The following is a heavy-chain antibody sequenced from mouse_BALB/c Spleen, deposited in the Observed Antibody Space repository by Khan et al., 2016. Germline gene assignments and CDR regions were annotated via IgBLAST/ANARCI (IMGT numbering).Heavy chain of an antibody. CDR3: YYWDADY. CDR1: GFNIKDTY. J-gene: IGHJ2*01. D-gene: IGHD4-1*01. CDR2: IDPANGNT. Sequence: VRLQQSGAELVKPGASVKLSCTASGFNIKDTYMHWVKQRPEQGLEWIGRIDPANGNTKYDPKFQGKATITADTSSNTAYLQLSSLTSEDTAVYYCYYWDADYWGQGTTLTVSS. V-gene: IGHV14-3*02.